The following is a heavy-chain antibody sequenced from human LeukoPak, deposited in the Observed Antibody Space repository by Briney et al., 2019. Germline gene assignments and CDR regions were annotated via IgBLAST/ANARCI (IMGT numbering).Heavy chain of an antibody. V-gene: IGHV4-34*01. Sequence: PSETLSLTCAVYGGSFSGYYWSWIRQPPGKGLEWIGEINHSGSTNYNPSLKSRVTISVDTSKNQFSLKLSSVTAADTAVYYCARSGGSGSYYGYGYYYYYMDVWGKGTTVTVSS. D-gene: IGHD3-10*01. CDR3: ARSGGSGSYYGYGYYYYYMDV. CDR2: INHSGST. CDR1: GGSFSGYY. J-gene: IGHJ6*03.